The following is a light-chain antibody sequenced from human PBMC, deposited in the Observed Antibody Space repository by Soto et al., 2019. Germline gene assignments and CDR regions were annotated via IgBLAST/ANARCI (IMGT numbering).Light chain of an antibody. CDR2: GAS. J-gene: IGKJ1*01. CDR1: QSFSSN. V-gene: IGKV3-15*01. Sequence: EIVMTPSPATLSVSLGERATLSCRASQSFSSNLAWCQQRPGQAPRLLILGASTRAAGVPARFSGSGSGTAFTLTISCLLYEDVGVYYCRTYYNCLPRPFGE. CDR3: RTYYNCLPRP.